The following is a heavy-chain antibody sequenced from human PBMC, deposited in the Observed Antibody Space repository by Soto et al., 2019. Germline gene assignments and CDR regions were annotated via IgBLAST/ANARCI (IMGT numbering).Heavy chain of an antibody. J-gene: IGHJ4*02. CDR3: VKEEGYSYGFRYFDY. CDR1: GFTFSSYA. CDR2: ISSNGGST. D-gene: IGHD5-18*01. V-gene: IGHV3-64D*06. Sequence: PXGSLRLSCSASGFTFSSYAMHWVRQAPGKGLEYVSAISSNGGSTYYADSVKGRFTISRDNSKNTLYLQMSSLRAEDTAVYYCVKEEGYSYGFRYFDYWGQGTLVTVSS.